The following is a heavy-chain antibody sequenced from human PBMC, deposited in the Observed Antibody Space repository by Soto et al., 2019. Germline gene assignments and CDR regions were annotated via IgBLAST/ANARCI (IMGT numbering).Heavy chain of an antibody. J-gene: IGHJ6*02. CDR2: IWYDGSNK. Sequence: QVQLVESGGGVVQPGRSLRLSCAASGFTFSSYGMHWVRQAPGKGLEWVAVIWYDGSNKYYADSVKGRFTISRDNSKNTLYLXXNXLXXEDTAVYYCARDVEVSYYDILTGYYAYYYYYGMDVWGQGTTVTVSS. V-gene: IGHV3-33*01. CDR1: GFTFSSYG. D-gene: IGHD3-9*01. CDR3: ARDVEVSYYDILTGYYAYYYYYGMDV.